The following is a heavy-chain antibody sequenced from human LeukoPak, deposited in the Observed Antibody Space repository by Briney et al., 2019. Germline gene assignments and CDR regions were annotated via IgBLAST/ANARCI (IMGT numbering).Heavy chain of an antibody. J-gene: IGHJ4*02. Sequence: SETLSLTCTVSGGSISSDSYYWAWIRQPPGKGLGWIASIYYSGSTYYNPSLKSRVTISVDTSRNQFSLKLSSVTAADTAVYYCASLAVAGLSEGYWGQGTLVIVSS. CDR3: ASLAVAGLSEGY. CDR1: GGSISSDSYY. CDR2: IYYSGST. D-gene: IGHD6-19*01. V-gene: IGHV4-39*01.